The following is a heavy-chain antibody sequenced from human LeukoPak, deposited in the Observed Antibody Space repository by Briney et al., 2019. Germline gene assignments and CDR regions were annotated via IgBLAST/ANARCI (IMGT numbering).Heavy chain of an antibody. CDR1: GGSFSGCY. J-gene: IGHJ4*02. Sequence: SETLSLTCAVYGGSFSGCYWSWIRQPPGKGLEWIGEINHSGSTYYNPSLKSRLTISVDTSKNQFSLKLSSVTAADTAVYYCARYGDNSYYFDYWGQGALVTVSS. CDR3: ARYGDNSYYFDY. V-gene: IGHV4-34*09. D-gene: IGHD4-23*01. CDR2: INHSGST.